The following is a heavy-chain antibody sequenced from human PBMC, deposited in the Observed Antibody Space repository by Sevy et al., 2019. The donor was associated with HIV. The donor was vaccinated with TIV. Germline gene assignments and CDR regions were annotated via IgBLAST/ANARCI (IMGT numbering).Heavy chain of an antibody. D-gene: IGHD3-10*01. CDR3: ARHSHGSGTYYVPFDY. CDR2: IYQGGST. Sequence: SETLSLTCAVSGYSITSGYYWGCIRQPPGKGLEWIGSIYQGGSTHYNPSLKSRVTMSVDTSKNQFSLKLSSVTAADTAVYYCARHSHGSGTYYVPFDYWGQGTLVTVSS. V-gene: IGHV4-38-2*01. J-gene: IGHJ4*02. CDR1: GYSITSGYY.